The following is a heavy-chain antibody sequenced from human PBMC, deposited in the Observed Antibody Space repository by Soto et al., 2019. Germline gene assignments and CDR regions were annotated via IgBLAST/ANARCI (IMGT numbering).Heavy chain of an antibody. CDR3: ARGPGYYFDN. CDR2: ISSNGGST. V-gene: IGHV3-64*01. J-gene: IGHJ4*02. Sequence: EVQLVESGGGLVQPGGSLRLSCAASGFTFSSYAMQWVRQAPGKGLEYVSAISSNGGSTYYANSVKGRFTISRDNSKNPLYLQVGSVRGEDMVVYYCARGPGYYFDNWGQGTLVTVSS. CDR1: GFTFSSYA.